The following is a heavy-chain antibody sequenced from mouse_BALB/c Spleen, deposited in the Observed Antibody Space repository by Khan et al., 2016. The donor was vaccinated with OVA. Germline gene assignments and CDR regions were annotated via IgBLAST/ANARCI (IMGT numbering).Heavy chain of an antibody. J-gene: IGHJ1*01. Sequence: EVQLQESGPGLVKPSQSLSLTCTVTGYSITSDYAWNWIRQFSGNKLEWMAYISYSGSTSYHPSLKSRISITRDTYKNQFFLQLNSLTTEDTATYYCARRYYYDHWYFDVWGAGTTVTVSS. V-gene: IGHV3-2*02. CDR3: ARRYYYDHWYFDV. D-gene: IGHD1-1*01. CDR1: GYSITSDYA. CDR2: ISYSGST.